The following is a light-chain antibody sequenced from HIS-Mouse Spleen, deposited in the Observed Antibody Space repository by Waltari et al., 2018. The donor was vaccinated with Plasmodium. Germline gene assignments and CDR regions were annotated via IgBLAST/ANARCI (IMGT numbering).Light chain of an antibody. V-gene: IGLV2-11*01. J-gene: IGLJ3*02. CDR1: SSNVGGYYH. CDR3: QSADSSGTPNWV. Sequence: QSALSQPRSVSGSPGQSVTISCTGTSSNVGGYYHVSWYQQHPRKTPKLMIYDVSKRPSGVPDRFSGSSSRTTVTLTISGVQAEDEADYYCQSADSSGTPNWVFGGGTKLTVL. CDR2: DVS.